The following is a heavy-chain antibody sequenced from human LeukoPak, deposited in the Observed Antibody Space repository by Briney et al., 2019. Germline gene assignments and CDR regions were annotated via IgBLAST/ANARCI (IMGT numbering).Heavy chain of an antibody. CDR3: ARDLFLGYFDY. V-gene: IGHV4-61*02. CDR1: GGSISSGSYY. D-gene: IGHD2/OR15-2a*01. J-gene: IGHJ4*02. CDR2: IYTSGST. Sequence: SETLSLTCTVSGGSISSGSYYWSWIRQPAGKGLEWIGRIYTSGSTNYNPSLKSRVTISVDTSKNQFSLKLSSVTAADTAVYYCARDLFLGYFDYWGQGTLVTVSS.